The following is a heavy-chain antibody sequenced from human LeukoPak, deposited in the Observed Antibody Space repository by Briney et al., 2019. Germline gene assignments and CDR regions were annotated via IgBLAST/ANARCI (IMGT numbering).Heavy chain of an antibody. Sequence: PGESLRLSSVGSGITQYWMTWVRHAPGKGLESVANINKDSSERYYLDSVKGRFTISRDNTKSSLFLQMNSLRVEDTGIYYCATDLNWVAYWGQGARVTVSS. D-gene: IGHD3-16*01. J-gene: IGHJ4*02. V-gene: IGHV3-7*01. CDR3: ATDLNWVAY. CDR1: GITQYW. CDR2: INKDSSER.